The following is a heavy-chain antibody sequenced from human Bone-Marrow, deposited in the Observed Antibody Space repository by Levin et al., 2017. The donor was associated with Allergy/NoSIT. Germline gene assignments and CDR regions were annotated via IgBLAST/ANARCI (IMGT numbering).Heavy chain of an antibody. V-gene: IGHV3-74*01. Sequence: LSLTCAASGFTFNEYWMHWVREVPEKGLVWVSNINFDGSGTTYADSVKGRFTISRDNAKNTLYLQMNSLTADDTAVYYCARNNWGIDYWGQGTRVTVSS. J-gene: IGHJ4*02. CDR3: ARNNWGIDY. CDR1: GFTFNEYW. CDR2: INFDGSGT. D-gene: IGHD7-27*01.